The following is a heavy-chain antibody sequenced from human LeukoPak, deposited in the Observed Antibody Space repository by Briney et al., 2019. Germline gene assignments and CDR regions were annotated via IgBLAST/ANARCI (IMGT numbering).Heavy chain of an antibody. CDR3: ASLRLRGPFDY. D-gene: IGHD2-15*01. V-gene: IGHV3-7*01. CDR1: GFTFSSYW. Sequence: GGSLRLSCAASGFTFSSYWMSWVRQAPGKGLEWVANIKQDGSEKYYVDSVKGRFTISRDNAKNSLYLQMNSLRAEDTAVYYCASLRLRGPFDYWGQGTLVTVSS. J-gene: IGHJ4*02. CDR2: IKQDGSEK.